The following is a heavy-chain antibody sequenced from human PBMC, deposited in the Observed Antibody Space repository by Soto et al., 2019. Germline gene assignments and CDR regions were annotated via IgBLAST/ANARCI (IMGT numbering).Heavy chain of an antibody. CDR1: GGSISGYF. CDR3: ARADTTIVPLAQ. V-gene: IGHV4-59*01. J-gene: IGHJ4*02. D-gene: IGHD3-10*01. Sequence: SETLSLTCTVSGGSISGYFLNWIRQPPGKGLEWIGYMSYTGNTNYNPSPTSRVSISVDTSKNQFSLNLNSVTAADTAVYYCARADTTIVPLAQWGQGTLVTVYS. CDR2: MSYTGNT.